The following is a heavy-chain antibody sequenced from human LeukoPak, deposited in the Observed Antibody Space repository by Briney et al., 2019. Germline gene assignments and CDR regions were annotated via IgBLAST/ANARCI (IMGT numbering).Heavy chain of an antibody. CDR3: ARDLSSGWYPYYYGMDV. CDR1: GFTFDDYA. D-gene: IGHD6-19*01. V-gene: IGHV3-30*04. CDR2: ISYDGSNK. J-gene: IGHJ6*02. Sequence: PGRSLRLSCAASGFTFDDYAMHWVRQAPGKGLEWVAVISYDGSNKYYAGSVKGRFTISTDNSKNTLYLQMNSLRAEDTAVYYCARDLSSGWYPYYYGMDVWGQGTTVTVSS.